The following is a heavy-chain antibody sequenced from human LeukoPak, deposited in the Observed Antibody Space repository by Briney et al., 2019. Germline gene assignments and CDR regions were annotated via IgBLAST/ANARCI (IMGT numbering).Heavy chain of an antibody. CDR1: GYTFTSYG. V-gene: IGHV1-18*01. J-gene: IGHJ4*02. CDR3: ATDNRYLLYGGNSVGDY. D-gene: IGHD4-23*01. CDR2: ISAYNGNT. Sequence: ASVKVSCKASGYTFTSYGISWVRQAPGQGLEWMGWISAYNGNTNYAQKLQGRVTMTTDTSTSTAYMELRSLRSDDTAVYYCATDNRYLLYGGNSVGDYWGQGTLVTVSS.